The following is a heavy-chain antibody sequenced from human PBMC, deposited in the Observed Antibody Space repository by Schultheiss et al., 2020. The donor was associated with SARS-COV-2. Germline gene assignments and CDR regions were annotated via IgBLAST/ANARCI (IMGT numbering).Heavy chain of an antibody. CDR2: IIPILGIA. Sequence: SVKVSCKASGGTFSSYAISWVRQAPGQGLEWMGRIIPILGIANYAQKFQGRVTITADKSTSTAYMELSSLRSEDTAVYYCARKIKPNYYYYGMDVWGQGTTVTVSS. V-gene: IGHV1-69*04. D-gene: IGHD1-14*01. J-gene: IGHJ6*02. CDR3: ARKIKPNYYYYGMDV. CDR1: GGTFSSYA.